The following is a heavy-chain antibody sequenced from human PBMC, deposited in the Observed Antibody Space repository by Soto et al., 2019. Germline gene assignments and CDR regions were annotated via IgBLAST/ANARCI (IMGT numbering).Heavy chain of an antibody. J-gene: IGHJ6*02. CDR1: GGTFSSYA. Sequence: QVQLVQSGAEVKKPGSSVKVSCKASGGTFSSYAISWVRQAPGQGLEWMGGISPLFGTAIYAQKLQGRVTSTADESTTTXXKALSSLRSEDTAVYYWARYWSGGSGYGYYYGMDVWGQGTTVTVSS. CDR2: ISPLFGTA. CDR3: ARYWSGGSGYGYYYGMDV. V-gene: IGHV1-69*12. D-gene: IGHD2-15*01.